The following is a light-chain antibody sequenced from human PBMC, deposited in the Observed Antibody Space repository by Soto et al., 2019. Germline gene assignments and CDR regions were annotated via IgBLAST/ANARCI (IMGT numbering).Light chain of an antibody. V-gene: IGKV1-5*03. CDR1: QSISSW. Sequence: DLQMTQSPSTLSASVGDRVTITCRASQSISSWLAWYQQQPGKAPKLLIYKASSLETGVPSRFSGSGSGTEFTLTISSLQPGDFATYYCQQYRGYLWTFGQGTKVEI. CDR3: QQYRGYLWT. J-gene: IGKJ1*01. CDR2: KAS.